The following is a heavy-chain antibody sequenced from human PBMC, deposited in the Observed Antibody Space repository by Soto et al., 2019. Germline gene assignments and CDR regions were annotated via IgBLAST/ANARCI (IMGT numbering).Heavy chain of an antibody. CDR2: IYYSGST. V-gene: IGHV4-30-4*01. CDR1: GGSISSGDYY. CDR3: ERNRYGYIFYDY. J-gene: IGHJ4*02. D-gene: IGHD5-18*01. Sequence: PSETLSLTCTVSGGSISSGDYYWSWIRQPPGKGLEWIGYIYYSGSTYYNPSLKSRVTISVDTSKNQFSLKLSSVTAADTAVYYGERNRYGYIFYDYWGQGILVTVSS.